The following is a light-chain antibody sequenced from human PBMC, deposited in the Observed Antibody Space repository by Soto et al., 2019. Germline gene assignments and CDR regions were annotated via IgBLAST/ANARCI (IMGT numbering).Light chain of an antibody. V-gene: IGKV1-5*01. CDR2: DAS. CDR1: QSISSW. CDR3: QQHNSYPWT. J-gene: IGKJ1*01. Sequence: DIQMTQSPSTLSASVGDRVTIACRASQSISSWLAWYQQKPGKAPKLLIYDASSLESRVPSRFSGSGSGTEFTRTISSLQPDDFATYYCQQHNSYPWTFGQGTKVEIK.